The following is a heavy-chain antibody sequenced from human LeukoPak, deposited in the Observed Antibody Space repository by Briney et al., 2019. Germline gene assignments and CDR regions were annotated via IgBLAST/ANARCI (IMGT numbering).Heavy chain of an antibody. D-gene: IGHD4-17*01. CDR1: GFTFSSYA. Sequence: PGGSLRLSCAASGFTFSSYAMSWVRQAPGKGLEWVSVIYSGGSTYYADSVKGRFTISRHNSKNTLYLQMSSLRAEDTAVYYCARGIMTTVPHYYGMDVWGQGTTVTVSS. CDR3: ARGIMTTVPHYYGMDV. CDR2: IYSGGST. J-gene: IGHJ6*02. V-gene: IGHV3-53*04.